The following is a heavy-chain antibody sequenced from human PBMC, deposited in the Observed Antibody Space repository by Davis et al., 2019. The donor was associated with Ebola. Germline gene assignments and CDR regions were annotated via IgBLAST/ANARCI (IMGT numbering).Heavy chain of an antibody. CDR2: IQPSDSDA. D-gene: IGHD2/OR15-2a*01. V-gene: IGHV5-51*01. J-gene: IGHJ4*02. Sequence: GESLKISCRASGYSFTDHWVAWVRQMPGKGLEWMGIIQPSDSDARYSPSFQGQVTISADKSISTAYLQWSSLKASDTAMYYCASEYSGWGQGTLVTVSS. CDR3: ASEYSG. CDR1: GYSFTDHW.